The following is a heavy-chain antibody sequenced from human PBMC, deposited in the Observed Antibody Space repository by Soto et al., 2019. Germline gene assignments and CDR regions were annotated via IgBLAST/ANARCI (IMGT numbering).Heavy chain of an antibody. J-gene: IGHJ3*01. CDR2: LYWDDDK. CDR3: AHTIVVVPTAHDAFDV. CDR1: GFSLSSIGVG. Sequence: QITLKESGPTLVNPTQTLTLTCTFSGFSLSSIGVGVGWIRQPPGKALEWLGILYWDDDKHYSPSLKSRISIAKDTSKDQVVFTLTNMDPVDTATYYCAHTIVVVPTAHDAFDVWGQGTMVTVSS. V-gene: IGHV2-5*02. D-gene: IGHD2-2*01.